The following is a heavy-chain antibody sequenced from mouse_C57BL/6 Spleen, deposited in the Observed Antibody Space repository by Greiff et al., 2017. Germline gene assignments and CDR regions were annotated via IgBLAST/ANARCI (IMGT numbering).Heavy chain of an antibody. D-gene: IGHD1-1*01. CDR2: IDPSDSYT. J-gene: IGHJ1*03. CDR3: TITTVSYWYFDV. CDR1: GYTFTSYW. V-gene: IGHV1-69*01. Sequence: QVQLQQPGAELVMPGASVKLSCKASGYTFTSYWMHWVKQRPGQGLEWIGEIDPSDSYTNYNQKFKGKSTFTVDKSSSTAYMQLSSLTSEDSAVYYCTITTVSYWYFDVWGTGTTVTVSS.